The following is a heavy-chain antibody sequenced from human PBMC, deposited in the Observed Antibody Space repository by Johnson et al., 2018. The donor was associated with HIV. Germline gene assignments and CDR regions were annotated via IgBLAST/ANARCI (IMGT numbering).Heavy chain of an antibody. J-gene: IGHJ3*02. CDR3: AKDWDGWLQPPGDAFDI. CDR2: IRYDGSNK. Sequence: QVQLVESGGGVVQPGGSLRLSCAASGFTFSSYGMHWVRQAPGKGLEWVAFIRYDGSNKYYVDSVKGRFTISRDNSKNTLYLQMNSLKTEDTAVYYCAKDWDGWLQPPGDAFDIRAKGQWSPSLQ. CDR1: GFTFSSYG. V-gene: IGHV3-30*02. D-gene: IGHD5-24*01.